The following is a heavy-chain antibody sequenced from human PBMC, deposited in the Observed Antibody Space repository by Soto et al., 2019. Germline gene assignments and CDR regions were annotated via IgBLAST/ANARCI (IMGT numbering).Heavy chain of an antibody. J-gene: IGHJ5*02. CDR2: VIGSGSRT. D-gene: IGHD5-12*01. CDR1: GFTFTSYA. CDR3: ARDRGVARGWFDP. V-gene: IGHV3-23*01. Sequence: PGGSLRLSCAASGFTFTSYAMAWVRQAPGKGLEWVSVVIGSGSRTYYADSVKDRFTISRDNFKNTLYLQMNVLRAEDTAVYYCARDRGVARGWFDPWGRGTRVTVSS.